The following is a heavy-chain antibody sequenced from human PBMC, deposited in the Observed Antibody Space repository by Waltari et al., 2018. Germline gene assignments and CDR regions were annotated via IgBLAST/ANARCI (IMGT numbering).Heavy chain of an antibody. Sequence: QVQLVQSGAEVKKPGSSVKVSCKASGGTFSSYAISWVRQAPGQGLEWMGGIIPIFGTANYAQKFQGRVTITTDESTSTAYMELSSLRSEDTAVYYCAREASVYYYDSSGYYRAWFDPWGQGTLVTVSS. V-gene: IGHV1-69*05. CDR2: IIPIFGTA. CDR1: GGTFSSYA. D-gene: IGHD3-22*01. J-gene: IGHJ5*02. CDR3: AREASVYYYDSSGYYRAWFDP.